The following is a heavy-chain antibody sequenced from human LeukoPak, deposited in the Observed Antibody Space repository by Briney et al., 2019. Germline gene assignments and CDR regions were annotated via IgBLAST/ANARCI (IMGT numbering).Heavy chain of an antibody. J-gene: IGHJ4*02. CDR3: ARIMITFGGVIDNTDY. CDR2: ISAYNGNT. D-gene: IGHD3-16*02. V-gene: IGHV1-18*01. Sequence: ASVKVSCKASGYTFTSYGISWVRQAPGQGLEWMGWISAYNGNTNYAQKLQGRVTMTTDTSTSTAYMELRSLRSDDTAVYYCARIMITFGGVIDNTDYWGQGTLVTVSS. CDR1: GYTFTSYG.